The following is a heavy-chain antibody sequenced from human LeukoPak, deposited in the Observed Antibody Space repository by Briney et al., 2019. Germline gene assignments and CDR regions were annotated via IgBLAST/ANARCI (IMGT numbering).Heavy chain of an antibody. CDR1: GGTFSSYA. J-gene: IGHJ3*02. CDR2: IIPIFGTA. D-gene: IGHD5-12*01. CDR3: ARANSGYDPAFDI. V-gene: IGHV1-69*05. Sequence: SVKVSCKASGGTFSSYAISWVRQAPGQGLEWMGRIIPIFGTANYAQKFQGRVTITTDESTSTAYMELSSLRSEDTAVYYCARANSGYDPAFDIWGLGTMVTVSS.